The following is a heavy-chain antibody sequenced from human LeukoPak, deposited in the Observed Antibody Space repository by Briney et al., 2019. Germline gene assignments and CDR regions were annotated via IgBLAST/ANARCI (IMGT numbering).Heavy chain of an antibody. D-gene: IGHD3-10*01. V-gene: IGHV1-69*13. CDR2: IIPIFGTA. CDR3: ARDSLPITMVRGVMTPLDQH. Sequence: SVKVSCKASGYTFTSYGISWVRQAPGQGLEWMGGIIPIFGTANYAQKFQGRVTITADESTSTAYMELSSLRSEDTAVYYCARDSLPITMVRGVMTPLDQHWGQGTLVTVSS. J-gene: IGHJ1*01. CDR1: GYTFTSYG.